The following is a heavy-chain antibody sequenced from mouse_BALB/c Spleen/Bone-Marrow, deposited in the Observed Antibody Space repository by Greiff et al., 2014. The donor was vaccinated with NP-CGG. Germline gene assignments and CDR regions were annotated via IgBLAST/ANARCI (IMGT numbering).Heavy chain of an antibody. CDR1: GYIFTSYW. J-gene: IGHJ2*01. Sequence: VMLVESGAELARPGASVKLSCKASGYIFTSYWMQWVKQRPGQGLDWIGAIFPGDGDTRYTQKFKGKATLTADKSSSTAFMQLSSLAAEDSAVYYCAREGGYWGQGTTLRVSS. CDR3: AREGGY. CDR2: IFPGDGDT. V-gene: IGHV1-87*01.